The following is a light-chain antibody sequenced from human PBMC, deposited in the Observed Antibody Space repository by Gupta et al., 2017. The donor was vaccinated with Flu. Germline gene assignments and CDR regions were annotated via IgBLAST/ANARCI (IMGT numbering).Light chain of an antibody. V-gene: IGLV2-14*01. CDR1: SSDVGYYNY. J-gene: IGLJ3*02. CDR2: EVS. Sequence: QSALTQPASVSGSPGPTITISCTGTSSDVGYYNYVSWYQQHPGKAPKLMIYEVSNRPSGVSNRFSGSKSGNTASLTISGLQAEDESDYYCNSYTTTSTWVFGGVTKLTVL. CDR3: NSYTTTSTWV.